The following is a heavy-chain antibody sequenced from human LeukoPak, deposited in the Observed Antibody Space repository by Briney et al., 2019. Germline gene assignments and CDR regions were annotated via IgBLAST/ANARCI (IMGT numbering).Heavy chain of an antibody. V-gene: IGHV4-4*07. CDR1: GGSMSSYY. Sequence: PSETLFLTCSDCGGSMSSYYWSWIRQPAGGGLEGIVGIYSTGISNYSPSLKCRVTVSVDTSKKAFSLKLSSVTAADTAVYYCASSPHFYYYYMDVWGKGTTVTVSS. CDR3: ASSPHFYYYYMDV. CDR2: IYSTGIS. J-gene: IGHJ6*03.